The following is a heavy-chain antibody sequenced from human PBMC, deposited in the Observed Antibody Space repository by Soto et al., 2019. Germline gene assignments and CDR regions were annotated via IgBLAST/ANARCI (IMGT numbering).Heavy chain of an antibody. Sequence: PGGCLRLSCAASRITFSDHYIDWVRQAPGKGLEWVVRIKNKANSYTTEYAAPVKGRFIISRDDTKTSVFLQMNRVKTDDKAVYYCTQVRLGSSTSPGHWGKGILVTVSS. D-gene: IGHD6-13*01. CDR2: IKNKANSYTT. CDR1: RITFSDHY. CDR3: TQVRLGSSTSPGH. V-gene: IGHV3-72*01. J-gene: IGHJ4*02.